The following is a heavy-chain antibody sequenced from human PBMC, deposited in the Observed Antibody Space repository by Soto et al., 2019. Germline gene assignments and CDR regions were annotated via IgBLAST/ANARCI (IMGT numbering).Heavy chain of an antibody. J-gene: IGHJ6*02. CDR2: ISSSSSTI. Sequence: EVQLVESGGGLVQPGGSLRLSCAASGFTFSSYSMNWVRQAPGQGLEWVSYISSSSSTIYYADSVKGRFTISRDNAKNSLYLQMNSLRDEDTAVYYCARDQDERGSSSWYEDYYYGMDVWGQGTTVTVSS. D-gene: IGHD6-13*01. CDR1: GFTFSSYS. CDR3: ARDQDERGSSSWYEDYYYGMDV. V-gene: IGHV3-48*02.